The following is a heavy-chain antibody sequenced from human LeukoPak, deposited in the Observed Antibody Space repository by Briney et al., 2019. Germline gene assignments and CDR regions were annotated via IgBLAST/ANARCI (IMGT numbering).Heavy chain of an antibody. V-gene: IGHV3-48*03. Sequence: PGGSVSLSCAASGFTFSSYEMNWVRQAPGKGLEWVSYISSSGSTIYYADSVKGRFTISRDNDKNSLYLQMNSLRAEDTAVYYCAELGTTMIGGVWGKGTTVTISS. CDR1: GFTFSSYE. D-gene: IGHD3-10*02. CDR2: ISSSGSTI. CDR3: AELGTTMIGGV. J-gene: IGHJ6*04.